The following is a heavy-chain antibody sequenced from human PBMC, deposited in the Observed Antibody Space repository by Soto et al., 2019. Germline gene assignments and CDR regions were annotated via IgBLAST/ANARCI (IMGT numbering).Heavy chain of an antibody. J-gene: IGHJ4*02. CDR3: ATARGWNNQTRFDY. CDR1: GYTLTELS. V-gene: IGHV1-24*01. Sequence: ASVKVSCKVSGYTLTELSMHWVRQAPGKGLEWMGGFDPEDGETIYAQKFQGRVTMTEDTSTDTAYMELSSLRSEDTAVYYCATARGWNNQTRFDYWGQGTLVTVAS. CDR2: FDPEDGET. D-gene: IGHD1-1*01.